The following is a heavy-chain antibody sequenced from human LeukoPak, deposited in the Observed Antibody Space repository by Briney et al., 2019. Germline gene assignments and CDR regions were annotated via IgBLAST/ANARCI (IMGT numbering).Heavy chain of an antibody. V-gene: IGHV3-30*02. CDR2: IQYDGNTI. D-gene: IGHD3-9*01. CDR1: GFTYSHNG. CDR3: LVGLDY. Sequence: GGSLRLSCVASGFTYSHNGMHWVRQAPGKGLEWVAFIQYDGNTIFYADSVKGRFTISRDNSKNTLYLQMNSLRAEDTAVYYCLVGLDYWGQGTLVTVSS. J-gene: IGHJ4*02.